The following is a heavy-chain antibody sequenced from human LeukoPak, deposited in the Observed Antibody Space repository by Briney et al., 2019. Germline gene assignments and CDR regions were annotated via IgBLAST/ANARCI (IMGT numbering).Heavy chain of an antibody. CDR3: ARGVAAAGTPLWDY. D-gene: IGHD6-13*01. V-gene: IGHV4-34*01. Sequence: PSETLSLTCAVYGGSFSGYYWSWIRQPPGKGLEWIGEINHSGSTSYNPSLKSRVTISVDTSKNQFSLKLSSVTAADTAVYYCARGVAAAGTPLWDYWGQGTLVTVSS. CDR2: INHSGST. J-gene: IGHJ4*02. CDR1: GGSFSGYY.